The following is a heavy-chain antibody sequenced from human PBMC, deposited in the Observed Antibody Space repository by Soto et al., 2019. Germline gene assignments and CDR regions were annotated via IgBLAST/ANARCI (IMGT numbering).Heavy chain of an antibody. V-gene: IGHV4-31*03. D-gene: IGHD3-22*01. CDR1: GGSISSGGYY. J-gene: IGHJ5*02. Sequence: SETLSLTCTVSGGSISSGGYYWSWIRQHPGKGLEWIGYIYYSGSTYYNPSLKSRVTISVDTSKNQFSLKLSSVTAADTAVYYCAREGGSGYYNWFDPWGQGTLVTVSS. CDR2: IYYSGST. CDR3: AREGGSGYYNWFDP.